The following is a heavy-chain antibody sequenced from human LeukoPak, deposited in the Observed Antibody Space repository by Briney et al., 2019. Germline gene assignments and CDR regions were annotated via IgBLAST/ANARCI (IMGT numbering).Heavy chain of an antibody. CDR1: GFTFSSYS. D-gene: IGHD1-26*01. Sequence: PGGSLRLPCAASGFTFSSYSMNWVRQAPGKGLEWVSYISGSSSTIYYADSVKGRFTISRDNAKNSLYLQMNSLRAEDTAVYYCAKAPKKELYTTPFFDYWGQGTLVTVSS. V-gene: IGHV3-48*01. CDR3: AKAPKKELYTTPFFDY. J-gene: IGHJ4*02. CDR2: ISGSSSTI.